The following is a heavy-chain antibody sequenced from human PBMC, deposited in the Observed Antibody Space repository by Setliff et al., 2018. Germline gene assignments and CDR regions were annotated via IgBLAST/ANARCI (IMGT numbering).Heavy chain of an antibody. J-gene: IGHJ4*02. D-gene: IGHD2-15*01. V-gene: IGHV5-51*01. CDR3: ARVGTAGGYYFDF. CDR1: GRSFTSFW. Sequence: PGESLKISCKGSGRSFTSFWIGWVRQMPGKGLEWMGIIFPADSDTRYSPSFQGQVTISADKSISTAYVQWRSLKASDTAMYYCARVGTAGGYYFDFWGQGALVTVSS. CDR2: IFPADSDT.